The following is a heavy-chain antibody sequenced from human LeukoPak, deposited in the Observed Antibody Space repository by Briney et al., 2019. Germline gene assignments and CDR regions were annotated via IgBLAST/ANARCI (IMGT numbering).Heavy chain of an antibody. CDR3: ARRAVAAYNWFDP. CDR2: IIPIFGTA. CDR1: GGTFGSYA. V-gene: IGHV1-69*05. D-gene: IGHD6-19*01. J-gene: IGHJ5*02. Sequence: SVKVSCKASGGTFGSYAISWVRQAPGQGLEWMGGIIPIFGTANYAQKFQGRVTITTDESTSTAYMELSSLRSEDTAVYYCARRAVAAYNWFDPWGQGTLVTVSS.